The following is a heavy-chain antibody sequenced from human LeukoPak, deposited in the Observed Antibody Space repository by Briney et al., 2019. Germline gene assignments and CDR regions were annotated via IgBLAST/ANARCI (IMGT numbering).Heavy chain of an antibody. D-gene: IGHD3-10*01. Sequence: SVKVSCKASGGTFSSYAISWVRQAPGQGPEWMGRIIPILGIANYAQKFQGRVTITADKSTSTAYMELSSLRSEDTAVYYCAREVGNVLLWAYYGMDVWGQGTTVTVSS. CDR2: IIPILGIA. CDR1: GGTFSSYA. CDR3: AREVGNVLLWAYYGMDV. J-gene: IGHJ6*02. V-gene: IGHV1-69*04.